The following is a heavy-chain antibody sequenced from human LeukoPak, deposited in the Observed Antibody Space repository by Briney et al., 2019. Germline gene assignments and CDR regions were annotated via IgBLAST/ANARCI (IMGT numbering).Heavy chain of an antibody. J-gene: IGHJ5*02. CDR3: ARRQPLGYCTNGVCSRFDP. CDR1: GYSISSGYY. V-gene: IGHV4-38-2*02. D-gene: IGHD2-8*01. CDR2: IYHSGST. Sequence: PSETLSLTCTVSGYSISSGYYWGWIRQPPGKGLEWIGSIYHSGSTYYNPSLKSRVTISVDTSKNQFSLKLSSVTAADTAVYYCARRQPLGYCTNGVCSRFDPWGQGTLVTVSS.